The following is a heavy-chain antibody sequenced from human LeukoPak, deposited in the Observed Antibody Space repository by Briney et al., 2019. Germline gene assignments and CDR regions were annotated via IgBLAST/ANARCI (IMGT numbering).Heavy chain of an antibody. Sequence: AGGSLRLSCAASGFTFRDYAMSWVPQAPGKGLDWVSVISASGGATDYADSVRRRFTIYRDNSKNTLYLQMNGLRAEDTAVYYCTKDRMESSWFGEVLGYWGQGTLVTVSS. V-gene: IGHV3-23*01. D-gene: IGHD3-10*01. J-gene: IGHJ4*02. CDR2: ISASGGAT. CDR3: TKDRMESSWFGEVLGY. CDR1: GFTFRDYA.